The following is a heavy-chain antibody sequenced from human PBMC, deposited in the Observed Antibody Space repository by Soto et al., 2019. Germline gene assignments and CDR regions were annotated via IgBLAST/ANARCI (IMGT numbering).Heavy chain of an antibody. D-gene: IGHD3-3*01. CDR3: ATLGHYDFWSGFRKGNGFDP. V-gene: IGHV4-34*01. CDR1: GGSFIGYY. CDR2: INHSGST. J-gene: IGHJ5*02. Sequence: QVQLQQWGARLLKPSETVSLTCAVYGGSFIGYYGTWIRQPPGKGLEWIGEINHSGSTNYNPSLKRRVTISADPSKNQSYLRLSSVTPADTAVYYCATLGHYDFWSGFRKGNGFDPWGHGTLVTISS.